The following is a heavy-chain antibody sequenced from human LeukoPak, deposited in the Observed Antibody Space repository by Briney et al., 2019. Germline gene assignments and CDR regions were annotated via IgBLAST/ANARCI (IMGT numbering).Heavy chain of an antibody. CDR2: ISSSGSTI. D-gene: IGHD3-22*01. CDR3: ARVDTSGFYP. V-gene: IGHV3-48*03. Sequence: GGSLRLSCAAAGFTFSSYEINWVRQAPGKGLEWVSSISSSGSTIYYADSVKGRFTISRDNAKNSLYLQMNSLRAEDTAVYYCARVDTSGFYPWGQETLVTVAS. CDR1: GFTFSSYE. J-gene: IGHJ5*02.